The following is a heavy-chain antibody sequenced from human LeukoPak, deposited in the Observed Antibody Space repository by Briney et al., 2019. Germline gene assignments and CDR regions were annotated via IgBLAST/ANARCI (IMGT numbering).Heavy chain of an antibody. CDR3: ATGDLSSFDN. D-gene: IGHD3-16*02. J-gene: IGHJ4*02. CDR2: IYYSGST. CDR1: GGSISSSSYY. Sequence: SETLSLTCTVSGGSISSSSYYWGWIRQPPGKGLEWIGSIYYSGSTYYNPSLKSRVTISVDTSKNQFSLKLSSVTAADTAVYYCATGDLSSFDNWGQGTLVIVSS. V-gene: IGHV4-39*01.